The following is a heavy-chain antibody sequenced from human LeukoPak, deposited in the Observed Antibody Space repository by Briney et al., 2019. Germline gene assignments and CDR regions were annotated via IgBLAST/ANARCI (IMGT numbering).Heavy chain of an antibody. CDR1: GGSFSGYY. J-gene: IGHJ4*02. Sequence: PSETLSLTCAVYGGSFSGYYWSWIRQPPGKGLEWIGEINHSGSTNYNPSLKSRVTISVDRSKNQFSLKLSSVTAADTAVYYCARGIHPDYGDSPFDYWGQGTLVTVSS. V-gene: IGHV4-34*01. CDR2: INHSGST. D-gene: IGHD4-17*01. CDR3: ARGIHPDYGDSPFDY.